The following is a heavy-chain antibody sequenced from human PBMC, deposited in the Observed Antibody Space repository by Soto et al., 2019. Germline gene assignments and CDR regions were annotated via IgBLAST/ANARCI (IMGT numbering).Heavy chain of an antibody. CDR3: AREVSSYGSTYFDH. CDR2: IYYTGNT. J-gene: IGHJ4*02. Sequence: SETLSLTCTVSGGSISNYYWVWIRQPPGKGLEWLGYIYYTGNTKYNPSLKSRVTISADTSNNQLFLKLSSATAADTAVYYCAREVSSYGSTYFDHWGPGTLVTVSS. D-gene: IGHD5-18*01. CDR1: GGSISNYY. V-gene: IGHV4-59*01.